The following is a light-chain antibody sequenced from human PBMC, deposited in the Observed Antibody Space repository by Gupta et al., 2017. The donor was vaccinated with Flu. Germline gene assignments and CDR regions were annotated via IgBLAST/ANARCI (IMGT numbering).Light chain of an antibody. CDR3: ASWDDSLRVRV. V-gene: IGLV1-47*01. CDR1: SSNIGRDY. J-gene: IGLJ3*02. CDR2: RDN. Sequence: QSGLTQPPSASGTPGQRVTISCSGSSSNIGRDYVYWYQQFPGKAPKVLIYRDNQRPSGVPDRFSGSKSGTSASLAISGLRSEDEADYYCASWDDSLRVRVFGGGTKLTVL.